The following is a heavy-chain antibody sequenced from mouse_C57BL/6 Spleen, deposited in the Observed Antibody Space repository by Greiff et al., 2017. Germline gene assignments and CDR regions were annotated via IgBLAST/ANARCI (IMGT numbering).Heavy chain of an antibody. CDR3: ARPDGNSYYFDY. J-gene: IGHJ2*01. V-gene: IGHV5-6*01. CDR2: ISSGGSYT. D-gene: IGHD2-1*01. CDR1: GFTFSSYG. Sequence: EVHLVESGGDLVKPGGSLKLSCAASGFTFSSYGMSWVRQTPDKRLEWVATISSGGSYTYYPDSVKGRFTISRDNAKNTLYLQMSSLKSEDTAMYYCARPDGNSYYFDYWGQGTTLTVSS.